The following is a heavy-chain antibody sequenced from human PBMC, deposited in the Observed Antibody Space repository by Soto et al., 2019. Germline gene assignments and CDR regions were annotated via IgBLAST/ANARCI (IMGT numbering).Heavy chain of an antibody. V-gene: IGHV1-69*06. D-gene: IGHD3-9*01. CDR2: SIPIFGTA. CDR3: ASLEGYDILTCYYNGFDY. CDR1: GGTFSSYA. Sequence: ASVKVSCKASGGTFSSYAISWVRQAPGQGLEWMGGSIPIFGTANYAQKFQGRVTITADKSTSTAYMELSSLRSEDTAVYYCASLEGYDILTCYYNGFDYWGRGTLVTVSS. J-gene: IGHJ4*02.